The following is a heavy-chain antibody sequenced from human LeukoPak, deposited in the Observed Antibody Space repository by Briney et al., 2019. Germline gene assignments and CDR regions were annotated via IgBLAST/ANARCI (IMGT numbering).Heavy chain of an antibody. V-gene: IGHV1-46*01. CDR3: ASHKSGWQQTYFDF. J-gene: IGHJ4*02. CDR1: GYTFTSYY. D-gene: IGHD6-25*01. CDR2: INPSGSGT. Sequence: ASVKVSCKASGYTFTSYYMHWVRQAPGQGLEWMGIINPSGSGTSYAQKFQGRVSVTRDTSTGTVYMELSSLTSEDTAVYYCASHKSGWQQTYFDFWGQGILVTVSS.